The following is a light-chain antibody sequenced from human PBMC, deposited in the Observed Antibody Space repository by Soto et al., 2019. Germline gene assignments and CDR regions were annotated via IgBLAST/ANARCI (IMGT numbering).Light chain of an antibody. V-gene: IGKV1-39*01. CDR1: QGINSY. CDR3: QQSYSTSIT. CDR2: AAS. J-gene: IGKJ5*01. Sequence: DIQMTQSPSPLSASVGDRVTVTCRASQGINSYLNWYHQKPGKAPKLLIYAASSLQSGVPSRFSGSGSGTDFTLTISSLQPEDFATYYCQQSYSTSITFGQGTRLEI.